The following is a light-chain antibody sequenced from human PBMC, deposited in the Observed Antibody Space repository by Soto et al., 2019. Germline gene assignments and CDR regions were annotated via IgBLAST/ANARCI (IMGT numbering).Light chain of an antibody. CDR1: SSDVGGYYY. V-gene: IGLV2-14*01. CDR3: SSYTTTNTYV. J-gene: IGLJ1*01. CDR2: EVS. Sequence: QSVLTQPASVSGSPGQSITISCTGTSSDVGGYYYVSWSQHHPGKAPKLLIYEVSNRPPGASDRFSGSKSGNTASLTISGLQAEDEADYYCSSYTTTNTYVFGTGTKVTVL.